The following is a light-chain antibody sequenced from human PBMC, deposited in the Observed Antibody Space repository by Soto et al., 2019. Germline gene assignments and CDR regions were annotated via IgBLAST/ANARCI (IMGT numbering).Light chain of an antibody. J-gene: IGKJ4*01. CDR3: QQYNNWPPLT. CDR1: QSVSTN. Sequence: EIVMTQSPATLSVSPGERSTLSCRASQSVSTNLAWYQQKPGQSPRLLIYGASTRATGVPARFSGSGSGTEFTLTISRLQYEDFAVYYCQQYNNWPPLTFGGGTTVDIK. CDR2: GAS. V-gene: IGKV3-15*01.